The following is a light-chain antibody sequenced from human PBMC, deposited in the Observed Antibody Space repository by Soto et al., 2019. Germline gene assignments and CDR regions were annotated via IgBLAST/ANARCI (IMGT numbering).Light chain of an antibody. CDR3: ASFRSGTILV. J-gene: IGLJ1*01. Sequence: QSVLAQPASVSGSPGQSITISCIGTSSDIGPYNYVSWYQQHPDKAPKLILYEVTNRPSGASDRFSGSKSGNAAFLTISGLLEEEEADYFCASFRSGTILVFGSGTKVTV. V-gene: IGLV2-14*01. CDR1: SSDIGPYNY. CDR2: EVT.